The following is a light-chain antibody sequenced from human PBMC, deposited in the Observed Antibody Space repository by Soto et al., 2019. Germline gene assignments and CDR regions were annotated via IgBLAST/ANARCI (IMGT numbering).Light chain of an antibody. CDR2: SNN. CDR1: SSNIGSNP. J-gene: IGLJ2*01. Sequence: QLVLTQPPSASGTPGQRVTISCSGSSSNIGSNPVNWYQQLPGTAPKLLIYSNNQRPSGVPDRFSDSKSGTSASLAISALQSEDEADYYCAAWDSSLNAHLLFGGGTKLTVL. CDR3: AAWDSSLNAHLL. V-gene: IGLV1-44*01.